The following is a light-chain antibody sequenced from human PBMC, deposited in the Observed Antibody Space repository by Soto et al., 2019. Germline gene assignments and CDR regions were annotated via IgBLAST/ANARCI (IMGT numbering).Light chain of an antibody. J-gene: IGKJ1*01. CDR3: QQYENWPPWT. CDR2: RAS. Sequence: EIVLTQSPATLSVSPGERATLSCRASESVSNNLAWYQQKLGQAPRLLIYRASTRATGIPARFSGSGSGTEFTLTISSLQSEDFAFYYGQQYENWPPWTVGEGTKVEIK. V-gene: IGKV3-15*01. CDR1: ESVSNN.